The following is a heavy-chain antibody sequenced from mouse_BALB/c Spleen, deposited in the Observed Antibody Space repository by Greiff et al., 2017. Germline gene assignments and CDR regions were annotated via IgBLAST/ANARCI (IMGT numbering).Heavy chain of an antibody. J-gene: IGHJ2*01. CDR3: ARSKGKPFDY. V-gene: IGHV5-17*02. CDR1: GFTFSSFG. CDR2: ISSGSSTI. Sequence: EVKLMESGGGLVQPGGSRKLSCAASGFTFSSFGMHWVRQAPEKGLEWVAYISSGSSTIYYADTVKGRFTISRDNPKNTLFLQMTSLRSEDTAMYYCARSKGKPFDYWGQGTTLTVSS.